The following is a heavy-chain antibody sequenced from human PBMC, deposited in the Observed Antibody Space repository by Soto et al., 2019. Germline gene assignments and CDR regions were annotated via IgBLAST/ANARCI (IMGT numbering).Heavy chain of an antibody. CDR1: GFTFSSYA. D-gene: IGHD1-26*01. CDR3: ARGPGAIDAFDI. Sequence: PGGSLRLSCAASGFTFSSYAVSWVRQAPGKGPEWISSISGSGSTIYYADSVKGRFTISRDNAKNSLYLQMNSLRDEDTAVYYCARGPGAIDAFDIWGQGTMVTVSS. J-gene: IGHJ3*02. V-gene: IGHV3-48*02. CDR2: ISGSGSTI.